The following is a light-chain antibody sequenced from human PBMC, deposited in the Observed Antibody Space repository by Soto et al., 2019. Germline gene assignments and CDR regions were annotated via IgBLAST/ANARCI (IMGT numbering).Light chain of an antibody. CDR1: QDIRND. J-gene: IGKJ1*01. CDR3: LQEYNHPVT. Sequence: AIQMTQSPSSLSASVGDRVTITCRASQDIRNDLGWYQQKPGKAPKLLIYAASSLQSGVPSRFSGSGSGTDFILTISSLQPDDFATYYCLQEYNHPVTFGQGTRVEVK. V-gene: IGKV1-6*01. CDR2: AAS.